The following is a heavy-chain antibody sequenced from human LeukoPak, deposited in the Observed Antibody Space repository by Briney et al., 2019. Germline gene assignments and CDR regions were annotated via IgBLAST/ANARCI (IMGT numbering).Heavy chain of an antibody. J-gene: IGHJ4*02. CDR2: IYYSGST. CDR1: GGSISSSSYY. Sequence: SETLSLTCTVSGGSISSSSYYWGWIRQPPGKGLEWIGSIYYSGSTYYNPSLKSRVTISVDTSKNQFSLKLSSVTAADTAVYYCARYVDIVATIDYWGQGTLVTVSS. V-gene: IGHV4-39*07. CDR3: ARYVDIVATIDY. D-gene: IGHD5-12*01.